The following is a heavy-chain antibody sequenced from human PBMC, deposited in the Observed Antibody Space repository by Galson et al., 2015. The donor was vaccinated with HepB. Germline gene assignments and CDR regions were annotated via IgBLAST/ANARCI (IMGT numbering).Heavy chain of an antibody. Sequence: SLRLSCAASGFTFSNAWMSWVRQAPGKGLEWVGRIKSKTDGGTTDYAAPVKGRFTISRDDSKNTLYLQMNSLKTEDTAVYYCTTVAGDCGGDCYYPYLFDYWGQGTLVTVSS. D-gene: IGHD2-21*02. CDR3: TTVAGDCGGDCYYPYLFDY. CDR2: IKSKTDGGTT. J-gene: IGHJ4*02. CDR1: GFTFSNAW. V-gene: IGHV3-15*01.